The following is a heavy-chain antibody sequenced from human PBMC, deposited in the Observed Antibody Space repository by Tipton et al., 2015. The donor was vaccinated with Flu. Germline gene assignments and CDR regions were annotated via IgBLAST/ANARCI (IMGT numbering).Heavy chain of an antibody. CDR2: IYPDDSDV. CDR1: GGSISYYY. CDR3: ARHGGGHCSSTTCYDDAFDV. Sequence: SLRLSCSVSGGSISYYYWNWIRQPPGKGLEWMGIIYPDDSDVRYSPSFLGQVTISADKSISTAYLQWSSLKASDTAMYYCARHGGGHCSSTTCYDDAFDVWGQGTLVTVSS. D-gene: IGHD2-2*01. V-gene: IGHV5-51*01. J-gene: IGHJ3*01.